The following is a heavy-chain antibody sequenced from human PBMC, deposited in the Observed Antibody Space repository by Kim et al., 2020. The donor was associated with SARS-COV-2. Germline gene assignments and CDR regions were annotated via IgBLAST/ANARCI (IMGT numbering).Heavy chain of an antibody. CDR1: GFTFDDYA. Sequence: GGSLRLSCAASGFTFDDYAMHWVRQAPGKGLEWVSLISWDGGSTYYADSVKGRFTISRDNSKNSLYLQMNSLRAEDTALYYCAKDMGFGELFGQYFDYWGQGTLVTVSS. V-gene: IGHV3-43D*03. CDR3: AKDMGFGELFGQYFDY. CDR2: ISWDGGST. J-gene: IGHJ4*02. D-gene: IGHD3-10*01.